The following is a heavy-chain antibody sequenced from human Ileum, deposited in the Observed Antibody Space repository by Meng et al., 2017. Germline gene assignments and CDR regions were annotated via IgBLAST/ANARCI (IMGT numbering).Heavy chain of an antibody. D-gene: IGHD2-21*02. CDR2: ISYDGSNK. CDR1: GFTFSSYA. CDR3: ARDPLAYCGGDCYTHLAY. Sequence: QVQLVESGGGVVQPGRSLRLSCAAAGFTFSSYAMHWVRQAPGKGLEWVAVISYDGSNKYYADSVKGRFTISRGNSKNTLYLQMNSLRAEDTAVYYCARDPLAYCGGDCYTHLAYWGQGTLVTVSS. J-gene: IGHJ4*02. V-gene: IGHV3-30-3*01.